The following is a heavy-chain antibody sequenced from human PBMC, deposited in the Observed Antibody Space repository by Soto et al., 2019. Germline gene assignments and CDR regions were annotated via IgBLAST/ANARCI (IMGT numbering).Heavy chain of an antibody. CDR3: ARLQIYDSRAAPTPIFHP. J-gene: IGHJ1*01. CDR2: MYYNGNT. V-gene: IGHV4-39*01. D-gene: IGHD3-22*01. Sequence: QLQASGPGLVKPSETLSLTCTVSGGSFTSTNYFWGWIRQPPGKGLEWIGYMYYNGNTFYSPSLKSRVTMPVDTSKRQFSLDLSSVTAADTAMYYCARLQIYDSRAAPTPIFHPWGLGAMVTVSS. CDR1: GGSFTSTNYF.